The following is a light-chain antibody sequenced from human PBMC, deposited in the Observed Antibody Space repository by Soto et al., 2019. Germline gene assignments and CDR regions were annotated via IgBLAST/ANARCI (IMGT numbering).Light chain of an antibody. Sequence: EIVLTQSAATLSLSPGETATLSCRASQSVNNYLAWYQQKPGQAPRLLIYDESNRATGIPDRFSGSGSGTDLNLTISRLEPEDFAVYYCQQRSSWPHPCGQGTRLEIK. J-gene: IGKJ5*01. V-gene: IGKV3-11*01. CDR2: DES. CDR1: QSVNNY. CDR3: QQRSSWPHP.